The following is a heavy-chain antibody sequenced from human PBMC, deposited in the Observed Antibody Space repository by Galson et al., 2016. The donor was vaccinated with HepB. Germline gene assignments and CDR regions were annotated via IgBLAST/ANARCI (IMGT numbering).Heavy chain of an antibody. CDR1: GVIFSNHA. Sequence: SLRLSCAASGVIFSNHAMHWVRQAPGQGLEWVAVTSSDGSNNYSVASGKGRFAISRDNSQNTLYLQMNSLRPEDTAVYYCAKGGTGNAAPGDLWGQGTLVTVPS. J-gene: IGHJ5*02. CDR2: TSSDGSNN. V-gene: IGHV3-30*18. CDR3: AKGGTGNAAPGDL. D-gene: IGHD1-1*01.